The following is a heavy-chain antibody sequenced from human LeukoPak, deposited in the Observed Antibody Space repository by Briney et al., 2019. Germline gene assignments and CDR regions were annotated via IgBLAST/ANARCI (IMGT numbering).Heavy chain of an antibody. CDR2: MYTSGSL. CDR3: ATGGEYSSSWYRI. V-gene: IGHV4-61*02. Sequence: KSSETLSLTCTVSGGSLSSGTYYWSWIRQPAGQGLEWIGRMYTSGSLNYNPSLKSRVSISVDRSKNHLSLKLDSVTAADTAVYYCATGGEYSSSWYRIWGQGTLVTVSS. D-gene: IGHD6-13*01. J-gene: IGHJ4*02. CDR1: GGSLSSGTYY.